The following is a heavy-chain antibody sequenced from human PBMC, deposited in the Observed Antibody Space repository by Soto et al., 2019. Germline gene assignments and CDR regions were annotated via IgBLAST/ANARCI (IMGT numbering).Heavy chain of an antibody. CDR1: GGSISNSGYF. CDR3: AKVHQQYIWFDF. D-gene: IGHD2-2*01. CDR2: IYYSGNT. Sequence: SETLSLTCTVSGGSISNSGYFWGWVRQPPGQGLEWVASIYYSGNTYYNPSLKSRVTISVDTSQNQFSLNLASVTAADTAVYYCAKVHQQYIWFDFWGQGTLVTVSS. J-gene: IGHJ5*01. V-gene: IGHV4-39*01.